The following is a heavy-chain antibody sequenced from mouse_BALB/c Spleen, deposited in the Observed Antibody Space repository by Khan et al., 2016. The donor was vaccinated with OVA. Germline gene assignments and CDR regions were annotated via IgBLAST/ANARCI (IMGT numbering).Heavy chain of an antibody. CDR2: INYSGGT. CDR3: ARWFTY. V-gene: IGHV3-2*02. CDR1: GYSITSDYA. J-gene: IGHJ3*01. Sequence: EVQLVESGPGLVKPSQSLSLTCTVTGYSITSDYAWNWIRQFPGNKLEWMGYINYSGGTSYLPSLKSRISITRDTSKNQFVLQLNSVTTEDSATYYGARWFTYWGQGTLVTVS.